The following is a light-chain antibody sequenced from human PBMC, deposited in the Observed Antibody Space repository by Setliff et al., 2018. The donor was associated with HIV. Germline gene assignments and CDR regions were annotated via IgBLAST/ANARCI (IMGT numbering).Light chain of an antibody. CDR3: QQVNSFPLT. CDR1: QGINSY. Sequence: IQLTQSPSILSASVGDRVIITCRASQGINSYLTWYQKKPGKAPKLLIYAASILESGVPSRFSGSGSGTEFTLTISSLQPEDFASYCCQQVNSFPLTFGGGTKVDIK. V-gene: IGKV1-9*01. CDR2: AAS. J-gene: IGKJ4*01.